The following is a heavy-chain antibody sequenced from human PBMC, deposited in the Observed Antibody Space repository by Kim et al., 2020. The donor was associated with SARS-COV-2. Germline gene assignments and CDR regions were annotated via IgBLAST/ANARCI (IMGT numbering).Heavy chain of an antibody. Sequence: SHNYNPSLKSRVTMSVDTSKSHFSLKLTSVTAADTAVYFCARRPRANGMDVWGQGTTVTVSS. CDR2: SH. J-gene: IGHJ6*02. V-gene: IGHV4-59*08. CDR3: ARRPRANGMDV.